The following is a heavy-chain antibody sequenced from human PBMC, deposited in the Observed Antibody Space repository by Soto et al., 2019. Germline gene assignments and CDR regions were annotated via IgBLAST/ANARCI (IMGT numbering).Heavy chain of an antibody. J-gene: IGHJ6*02. V-gene: IGHV4-34*01. CDR3: ARGRRREAARLPYYYYYGMDV. CDR1: GGSFSGYY. D-gene: IGHD6-6*01. CDR2: INHSGST. Sequence: PSETLSLTCAVYGGSFSGYYWSWIRQPPGKGLEWIGEINHSGSTNYNPSLKSRVTISVDTSKNQFSPKLSSVTAADTAVYYCARGRRREAARLPYYYYYGMDVWGQGTTVTVSS.